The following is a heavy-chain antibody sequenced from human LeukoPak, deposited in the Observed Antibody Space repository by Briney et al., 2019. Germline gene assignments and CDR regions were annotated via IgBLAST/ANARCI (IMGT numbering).Heavy chain of an antibody. CDR3: ARDGIPQAGPDY. V-gene: IGHV3-30-3*01. CDR2: ISYDGSNK. D-gene: IGHD6-13*01. J-gene: IGHJ4*02. CDR1: GFTFSSYA. Sequence: GRSLRLSCAASGFTFSSYAMHWVRQAPGKGLEWVAVISYDGSNKYYADSVKGRFTISRDNSKNTLYLQMNSLRAEDTAVYYCARDGIPQAGPDYWGQGTLVTVSS.